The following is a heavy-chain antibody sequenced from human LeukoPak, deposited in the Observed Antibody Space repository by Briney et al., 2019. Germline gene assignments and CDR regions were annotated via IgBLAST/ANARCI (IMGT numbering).Heavy chain of an antibody. CDR2: ISTYNVDT. Sequence: ASVKVSCKASGYTFTSHGITWVRQAPGQGLEWMGWISTYNVDTNYAQKLQGRVTMTTDTSTSTAYMELRSLRSDDTAVYYCARDQYYDSKGWFDPWGQGTLVTVSS. J-gene: IGHJ5*02. CDR1: GYTFTSHG. V-gene: IGHV1-18*04. D-gene: IGHD3-22*01. CDR3: ARDQYYDSKGWFDP.